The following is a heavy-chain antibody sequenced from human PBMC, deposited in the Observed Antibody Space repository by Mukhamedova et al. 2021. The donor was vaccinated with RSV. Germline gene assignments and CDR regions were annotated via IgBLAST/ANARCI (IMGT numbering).Heavy chain of an antibody. CDR3: TRSYYDFWSGSYTGHYEYWFDP. J-gene: IGHJ5*02. D-gene: IGHD3-3*01. Sequence: GGIRSKANSYATAYAASVKGRFTISRDDSKNTAYLQMNSLKTEDTAVYYCTRSYYDFWSGSYTGHYEYWFDPWGQGTLVTVSS. V-gene: IGHV3-73*01. CDR2: IRSKANSYAT.